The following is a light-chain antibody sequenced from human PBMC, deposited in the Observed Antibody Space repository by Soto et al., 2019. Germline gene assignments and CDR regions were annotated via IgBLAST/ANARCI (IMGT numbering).Light chain of an antibody. CDR2: EVS. CDR3: KSYAGSNTYV. V-gene: IGLV2-14*01. J-gene: IGLJ1*01. CDR1: SSDVGGFNY. Sequence: QSALSQPASVSGSPGQSITISCTATSSDVGGFNYVSWVQQHPGKAPKLMIYEVSNRPSGVSNRFSGSKSGNTASLTISGLQAEDEADYYCKSYAGSNTYVFGSGTKVTVL.